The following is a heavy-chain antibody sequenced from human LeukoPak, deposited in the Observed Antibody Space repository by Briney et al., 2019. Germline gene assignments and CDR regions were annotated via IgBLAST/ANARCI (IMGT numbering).Heavy chain of an antibody. D-gene: IGHD3-22*01. J-gene: IGHJ4*02. Sequence: SETLSLTCTVSGGSISRYYWSWIRQPAGKGLEWIGRIYTSGSTNYNPSLKSRVTMSVDTSKNQFSLKLSSVTAADTAVYYCARSGSGYYYVRYFDYWGQGTLVTVSS. CDR1: GGSISRYY. CDR3: ARSGSGYYYVRYFDY. V-gene: IGHV4-4*07. CDR2: IYTSGST.